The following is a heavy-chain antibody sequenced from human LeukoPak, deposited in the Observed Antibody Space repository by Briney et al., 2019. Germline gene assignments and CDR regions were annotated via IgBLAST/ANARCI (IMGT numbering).Heavy chain of an antibody. Sequence: GGSLRLSCAASGFTFSSYAMSWVRQAPGKGLEWVSAISGSGGSAYYADSVKGRFTISRDNSKNTLYLQMNSLRAEDTAVYYCAKHDYGGNWADAFDIWGQGTMVTVSS. D-gene: IGHD4-23*01. CDR2: ISGSGGSA. J-gene: IGHJ3*02. V-gene: IGHV3-23*01. CDR1: GFTFSSYA. CDR3: AKHDYGGNWADAFDI.